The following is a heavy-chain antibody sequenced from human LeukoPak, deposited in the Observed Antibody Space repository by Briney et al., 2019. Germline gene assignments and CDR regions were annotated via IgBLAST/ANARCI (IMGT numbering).Heavy chain of an antibody. CDR1: GGSISGYS. CDR3: ASTYCSGGSCYWALDY. V-gene: IGHV4-59*08. J-gene: IGHJ4*02. CDR2: IYYSGST. Sequence: SETLSLTCTVSGGSISGYSWSWIRQPPGKGLEWLGYIYYSGSTNYNPSLKSRVTISVDTSKNQFSLKLSSVTAADTAVYYCASTYCSGGSCYWALDYWGQGTLVTVSS. D-gene: IGHD2-15*01.